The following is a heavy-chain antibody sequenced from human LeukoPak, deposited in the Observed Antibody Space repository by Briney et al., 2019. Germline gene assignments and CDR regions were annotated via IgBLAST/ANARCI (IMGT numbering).Heavy chain of an antibody. V-gene: IGHV1-2*02. CDR2: INPNTGGT. CDR3: ARTSHESVLYWSDP. CDR1: GYTFADYY. D-gene: IGHD3-16*01. J-gene: IGHJ5*02. Sequence: ASVKVSCKASGYTFADYYIHWVRQAPGQGLEWMGLINPNTGGTNYAQKFQGRVAMTTDTSTSTAYMELRSLRSDDTAVYYCARTSHESVLYWSDPWGQGTLVNVSS.